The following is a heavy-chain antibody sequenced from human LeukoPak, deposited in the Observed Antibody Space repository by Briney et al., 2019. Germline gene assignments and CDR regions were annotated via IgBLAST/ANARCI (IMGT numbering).Heavy chain of an antibody. Sequence: ATVKLSCQASGYTFTDYFIHWVRHAPGQGLEWMGWITPNSGGKNHAQKFQGRVTMTRDTPIGTAYMELSRLTSDDTAVYYCAREVGGSGWVDGVDTKNYDYFYMDVWGKGTTVTVSS. CDR3: AREVGGSGWVDGVDTKNYDYFYMDV. D-gene: IGHD5-18*01. V-gene: IGHV1-2*02. CDR2: ITPNSGGK. CDR1: GYTFTDYF. J-gene: IGHJ6*03.